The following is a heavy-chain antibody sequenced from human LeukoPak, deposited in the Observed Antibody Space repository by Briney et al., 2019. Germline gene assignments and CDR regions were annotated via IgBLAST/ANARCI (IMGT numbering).Heavy chain of an antibody. CDR3: ARVIGGYNPTHFDY. CDR2: ISYDGSNK. V-gene: IGHV3-30-3*01. J-gene: IGHJ4*02. Sequence: GRSLRLSCAASRFTFSSYAMHWVSQAPGKGLEWVAVISYDGSNKYYADSVKGRFTISRDNSKNTLYLQMNSLRAEDTAVYYCARVIGGYNPTHFDYWGQGTLVTVSS. D-gene: IGHD1-14*01. CDR1: RFTFSSYA.